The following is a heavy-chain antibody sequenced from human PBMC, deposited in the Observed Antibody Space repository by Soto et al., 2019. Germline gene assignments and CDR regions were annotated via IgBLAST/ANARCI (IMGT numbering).Heavy chain of an antibody. CDR3: AREGDILTGYYEGYYYYYGMDV. Sequence: ASVKVSCKASGYTFTSYAMNWVRQAPGQGLEWMGIINPSGGSTSYAQKFQGRVTMTRDTSTSTVYMELSSLRSEDTAVYYCAREGDILTGYYEGYYYYYGMDVWG. D-gene: IGHD3-9*01. CDR1: GYTFTSYA. V-gene: IGHV1-46*01. CDR2: INPSGGST. J-gene: IGHJ6*02.